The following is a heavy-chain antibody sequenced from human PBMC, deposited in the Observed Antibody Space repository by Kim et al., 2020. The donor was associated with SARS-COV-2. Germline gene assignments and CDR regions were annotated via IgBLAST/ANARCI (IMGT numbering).Heavy chain of an antibody. CDR2: FDPEDGET. CDR1: GFTLTDLS. CDR3: ATAGFYYDSSGYYHALDI. D-gene: IGHD3-22*01. J-gene: IGHJ3*02. V-gene: IGHV1-24*01. Sequence: ASVKVSCKVSGFTLTDLSMHWVRQAVGKGLEWMGGFDPEDGETIYAQKFQGRVTMTEDTSTDTAYMVLSSLRSEDTAVYYCATAGFYYDSSGYYHALDIW.